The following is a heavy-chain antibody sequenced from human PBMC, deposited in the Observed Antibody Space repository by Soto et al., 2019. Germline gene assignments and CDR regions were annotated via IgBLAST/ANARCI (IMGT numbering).Heavy chain of an antibody. CDR1: GGSISSGGYY. J-gene: IGHJ3*02. D-gene: IGHD3-3*01. CDR3: ASRTIFGGAGAFDI. CDR2: IYYSGST. V-gene: IGHV4-31*03. Sequence: SETLSLTCTVSGGSISSGGYYWSWIRQHPGKGPEWIGYIYYSGSTYYNPSLKSRVTISVDTSKNQFSLKLSSVTAADTAVYYCASRTIFGGAGAFDIWGQGTMVTVSS.